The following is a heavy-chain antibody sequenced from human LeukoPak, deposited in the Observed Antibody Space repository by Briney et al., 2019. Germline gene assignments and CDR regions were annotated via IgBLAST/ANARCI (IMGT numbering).Heavy chain of an antibody. CDR3: ARSLQWLVEDNYYYYMDV. CDR1: GGSFSGYD. D-gene: IGHD6-19*01. V-gene: IGHV4-34*01. CDR2: INHSGST. Sequence: ASEALSLTCAVYGGSFSGYDWTWIRQPPGKGLEWIGEINHSGSTNYNASLKSRVSISVDTSKSQFSLKLNSVTAADTAMYYCARSLQWLVEDNYYYYMDVWGNGTTVTVSS. J-gene: IGHJ6*03.